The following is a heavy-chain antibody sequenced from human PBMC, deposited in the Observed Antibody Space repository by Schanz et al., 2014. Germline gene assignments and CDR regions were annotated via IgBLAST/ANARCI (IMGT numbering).Heavy chain of an antibody. CDR1: GFTFSSYA. D-gene: IGHD4-17*01. CDR2: LSGSGGST. J-gene: IGHJ4*02. CDR3: ARPRFDYGEVDY. V-gene: IGHV3-23*04. Sequence: EQLVESGGGLVKPGGSLRLSCEASGFTFSSYAMSWVRQAPGKGLEWVSALSGSGGSTYYADSVKGRFTISRDNSKNTLYLQMNSLRAEDTAVYYCARPRFDYGEVDYWGQGTLVTVSS.